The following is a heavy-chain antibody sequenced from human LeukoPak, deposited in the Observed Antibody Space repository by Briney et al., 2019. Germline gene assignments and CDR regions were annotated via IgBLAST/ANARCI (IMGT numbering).Heavy chain of an antibody. CDR2: ISYDGSNK. CDR1: GFTFSSYA. J-gene: IGHJ5*02. CDR3: AKDLRYYDSSGRVPIDP. D-gene: IGHD3-22*01. Sequence: PGGSLRLSCAASGFTFSSYAMHWVRQAPGKGLEWVAVISYDGSNKYYADSVKGRFTISRDNSKNALYLQMNSLRAEDTAVYYSAKDLRYYDSSGRVPIDPWGQGTLVTVSS. V-gene: IGHV3-30-3*01.